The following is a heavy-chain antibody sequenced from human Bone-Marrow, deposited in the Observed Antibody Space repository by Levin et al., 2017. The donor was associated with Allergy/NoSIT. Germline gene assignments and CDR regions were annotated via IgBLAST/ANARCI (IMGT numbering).Heavy chain of an antibody. CDR2: MWADGTRQ. Sequence: HPGWSLRLSCVTSGYIFTSHGIHWVRQAPGKGLEWVAVMWADGTRQDYIDSVRGRFIVSRDDSKRTVFLQMNSLRSEDTATYYCAKDLVSGPSDFWGQGTLVTVSS. D-gene: IGHD3-3*01. J-gene: IGHJ4*02. CDR1: GYIFTSHG. CDR3: AKDLVSGPSDF. V-gene: IGHV3-33*06.